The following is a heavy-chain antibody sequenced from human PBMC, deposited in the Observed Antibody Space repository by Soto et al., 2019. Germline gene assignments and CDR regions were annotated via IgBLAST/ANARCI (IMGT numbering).Heavy chain of an antibody. CDR3: ARDSVMVRVNRPLYYYYGMDV. CDR2: ISSSSSYI. J-gene: IGHJ6*02. V-gene: IGHV3-21*01. D-gene: IGHD3-10*01. CDR1: GFTFSSYS. Sequence: GGSLRLSCAASGFTFSSYSMNWVRQAPGKGLEWVSSISSSSSYIYYADSVKGRFTISRDNAKNSLYLQMNSLRAEDTAVYYCARDSVMVRVNRPLYYYYGMDVWGQGTTLTVSS.